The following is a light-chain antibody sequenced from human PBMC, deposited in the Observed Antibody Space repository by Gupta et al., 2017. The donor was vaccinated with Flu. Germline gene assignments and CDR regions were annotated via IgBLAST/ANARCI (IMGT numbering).Light chain of an antibody. V-gene: IGKV3-15*01. CDR3: QQYYNWPRT. CDR1: QSAGST. CDR2: GAS. Sequence: EIFLTHSPASLSVSAGERATLSCRASQSAGSTLAWYQHKPGQAPRLLIYGASTKATGIPARFSGSGSGTEFTLTISSLQSEDFAIYYCQQYYNWPRTFGQGTKVEIK. J-gene: IGKJ1*01.